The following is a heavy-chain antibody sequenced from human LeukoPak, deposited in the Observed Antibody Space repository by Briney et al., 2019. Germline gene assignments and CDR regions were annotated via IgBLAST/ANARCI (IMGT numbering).Heavy chain of an antibody. Sequence: SVKVSCKASGFTFTSSAVQWVRQARGQRLEWIGWIFVGSGNTNYAQKFQERVTITRDMSTSTAYMELSSLRSEDTAVYYCAADRYYYGSGSYYRWYFDLWGRGTLVTVSS. CDR2: IFVGSGNT. CDR3: AADRYYYGSGSYYRWYFDL. J-gene: IGHJ2*01. D-gene: IGHD3-10*01. CDR1: GFTFTSSA. V-gene: IGHV1-58*01.